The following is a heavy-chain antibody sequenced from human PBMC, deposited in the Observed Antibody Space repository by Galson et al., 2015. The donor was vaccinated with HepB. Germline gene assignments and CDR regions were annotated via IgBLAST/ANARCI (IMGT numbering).Heavy chain of an antibody. Sequence: SVTVSCKASGSTFGNFGISWVRQAPGQGLEWMGWISTYNGATNFAQKFQGRVTMTADTSTTTSYLELRSLRSDDTAIYYCARVRFQEWIPHFYYFYGMDVWGQGTSVTVS. CDR1: GSTFGNFG. CDR2: ISTYNGAT. CDR3: ARVRFQEWIPHFYYFYGMDV. J-gene: IGHJ6*02. V-gene: IGHV1-18*04. D-gene: IGHD3-3*01.